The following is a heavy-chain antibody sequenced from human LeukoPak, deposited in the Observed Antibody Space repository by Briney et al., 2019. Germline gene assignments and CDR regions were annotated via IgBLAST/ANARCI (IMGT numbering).Heavy chain of an antibody. Sequence: ASVKVSCKASGYTFTSYDINWVRQATGQGREWMGWMNPNSGNTGYAQKFQGRVTITRNTSISTAYMELRSLRSDDTAVYYCARVSDYDFWSGYPTNWFDPWGQGTLVTVSS. D-gene: IGHD3-3*01. CDR1: GYTFTSYD. CDR2: MNPNSGNT. J-gene: IGHJ5*02. CDR3: ARVSDYDFWSGYPTNWFDP. V-gene: IGHV1-8*03.